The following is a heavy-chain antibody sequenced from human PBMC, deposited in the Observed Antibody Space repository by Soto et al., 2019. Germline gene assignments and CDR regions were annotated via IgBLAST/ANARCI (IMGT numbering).Heavy chain of an antibody. Sequence: GESLKISCKGSGYSFTSYWIGWVRQMPGKGLEWMGIIYPGDSDTRYSPSFQGQVTISADKSISTAYLQWSSLKASDTAMYYCARLHYDSSGYHLGGVDYWGQGTLVTVSS. D-gene: IGHD3-22*01. CDR2: IYPGDSDT. CDR3: ARLHYDSSGYHLGGVDY. J-gene: IGHJ4*02. CDR1: GYSFTSYW. V-gene: IGHV5-51*01.